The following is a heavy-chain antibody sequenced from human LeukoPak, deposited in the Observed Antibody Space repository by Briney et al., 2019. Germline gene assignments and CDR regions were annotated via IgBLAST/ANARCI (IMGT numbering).Heavy chain of an antibody. CDR2: ISHIGRT. CDR3: ARDLVTVTKGFDI. D-gene: IGHD4-17*01. CDR1: GDSFSSHY. Sequence: SETLSLTCAVSGDSFSSHYWSWIRQSPGTGLEWIGYISHIGRTNYNPSLKSRVTISIDTSKNQFSLKLRSVTAADTAVYYCARDLVTVTKGFDIWGQGTMVSVSS. V-gene: IGHV4-59*11. J-gene: IGHJ3*02.